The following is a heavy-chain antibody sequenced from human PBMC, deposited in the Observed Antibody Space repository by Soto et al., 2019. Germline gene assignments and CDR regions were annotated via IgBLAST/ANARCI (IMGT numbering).Heavy chain of an antibody. D-gene: IGHD3-3*01. CDR1: GFTFSSYG. CDR2: IWYDGSNK. V-gene: IGHV3-33*01. Sequence: GGSLRLSCASSGFTFSSYGMHWVRQAPGKGLEWVAVIWYDGSNKYYADSVKGRFTISRDNSKNTLYLQMNSLRAEDTAVYYCARALPYYDFWSGYPPDYYYGKDVWGQGTTVTGSS. CDR3: ARALPYYDFWSGYPPDYYYGKDV. J-gene: IGHJ6*02.